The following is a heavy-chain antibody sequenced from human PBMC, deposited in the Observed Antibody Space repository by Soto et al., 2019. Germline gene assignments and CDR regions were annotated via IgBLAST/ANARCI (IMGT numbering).Heavy chain of an antibody. CDR2: ISSSSSTI. V-gene: IGHV3-48*02. D-gene: IGHD6-19*01. Sequence: EVHLVESGGGLVQPGGSLRLSCAASGFTFSSYSMNWVRQAPGKGLEWVSYISSSSSTIYYADSVKGRFTISRDTAKNSLYLQMTRLRDEDTAVYYCAREAGTWHLPLNWFDPWGQGTLVTVYS. J-gene: IGHJ5*02. CDR3: AREAGTWHLPLNWFDP. CDR1: GFTFSSYS.